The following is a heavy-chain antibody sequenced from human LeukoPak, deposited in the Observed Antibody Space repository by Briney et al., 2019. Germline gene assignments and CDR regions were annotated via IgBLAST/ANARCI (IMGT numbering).Heavy chain of an antibody. J-gene: IGHJ4*02. CDR3: AKDLFAQLEPGY. CDR1: GLTFSSYG. V-gene: IGHV3-30*18. D-gene: IGHD1-1*01. CDR2: ISYDGSNK. Sequence: GGSLRLSCAASGLTFSSYGMHWVRQAPGKGLEWVAVISYDGSNKYYADSVKGRFTISRDNSKNTLYLQMNSLRAEDTAVYYCAKDLFAQLEPGYWGQGTLVTVSS.